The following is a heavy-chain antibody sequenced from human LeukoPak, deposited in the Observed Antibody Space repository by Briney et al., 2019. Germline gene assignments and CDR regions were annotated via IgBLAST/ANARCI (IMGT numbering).Heavy chain of an antibody. J-gene: IGHJ6*02. Sequence: GGSLRLSCAASGLSLTNYAMSWVRQAPGKGLEWVSAMSGSGVARFYADSVTGRFTVSRDNSKNTMYLQMSSLRAEDTAVYYCAGNGIIRVGGFGPSYYYVMNVGGQGTTSPSP. V-gene: IGHV3-23*01. D-gene: IGHD3-10*01. CDR1: GLSLTNYA. CDR2: MSGSGVAR. CDR3: AGNGIIRVGGFGPSYYYVMNV.